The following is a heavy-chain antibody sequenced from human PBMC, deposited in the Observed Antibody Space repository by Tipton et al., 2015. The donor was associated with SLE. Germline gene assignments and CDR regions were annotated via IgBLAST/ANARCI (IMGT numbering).Heavy chain of an antibody. CDR1: GASMSGDY. V-gene: IGHV4-59*08. D-gene: IGHD2-21*02. Sequence: LRLSCTVSGASMSGDYWSWIRQPPGGGLEWIGYVFYSGNTRYNPSHQSRVSISIDTSKSRFSLRLTSVTAADTAIYYCARHMSVTYANFDVWGQGTVVTVSS. J-gene: IGHJ3*01. CDR3: ARHMSVTYANFDV. CDR2: VFYSGNT.